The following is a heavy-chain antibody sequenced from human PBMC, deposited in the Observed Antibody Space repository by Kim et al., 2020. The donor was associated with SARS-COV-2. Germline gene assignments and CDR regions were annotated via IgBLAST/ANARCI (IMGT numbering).Heavy chain of an antibody. V-gene: IGHV3-74*01. CDR3: ARGPYYYDSSGLGDY. D-gene: IGHD3-22*01. CDR2: INSDGSST. J-gene: IGHJ4*02. Sequence: GGSLRLSCAASGFTFSSYWMHWVRQAPGKGLVWVSRINSDGSSTSYADSVKGRFTISRDNAKNTLYLQMNSLRAEDTAVYYCARGPYYYDSSGLGDYWGQGTLVTVSS. CDR1: GFTFSSYW.